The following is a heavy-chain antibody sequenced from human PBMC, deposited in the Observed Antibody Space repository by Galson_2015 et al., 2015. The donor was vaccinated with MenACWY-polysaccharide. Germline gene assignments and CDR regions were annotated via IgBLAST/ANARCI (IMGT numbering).Heavy chain of an antibody. Sequence: SLRLSCAASGFTFSSFDMSWVRQAPGKGLEWVSTISGRGGSTYYADSVKGRFTISRDNSKNTLYLQMISLRVEDTAIYYCGRNRVDYWGQGTLVTVSS. V-gene: IGHV3-23*01. CDR3: GRNRVDY. CDR2: ISGRGGST. D-gene: IGHD2/OR15-2a*01. CDR1: GFTFSSFD. J-gene: IGHJ4*02.